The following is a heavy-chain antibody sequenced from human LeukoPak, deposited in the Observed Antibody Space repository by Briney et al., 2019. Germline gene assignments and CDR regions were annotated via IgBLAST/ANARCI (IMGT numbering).Heavy chain of an antibody. CDR2: IKQDGSEK. V-gene: IGHV3-7*04. J-gene: IGHJ5*02. Sequence: TGGSLRLSCAASGFTFKNYWMSWVRQAPGKGLEWVASIKQDGSEKYYVDSVKGRFTISRDNAKNSLYLQINSLRAEDTAVYYCARVRSSGRYLTPGFDPWGQGTLVTVSS. CDR1: GFTFKNYW. CDR3: ARVRSSGRYLTPGFDP. D-gene: IGHD6-19*01.